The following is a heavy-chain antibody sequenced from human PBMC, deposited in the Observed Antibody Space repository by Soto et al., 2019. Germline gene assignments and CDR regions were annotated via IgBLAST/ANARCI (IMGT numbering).Heavy chain of an antibody. Sequence: QVQLVQSGAEVKEPGSSVRVSCKASGGTFDNFIMNWVRQTPGQGLEWMGGIVPMLGTPTYAEKFKGRVTISATGSTSTMDMEVTSRRSEDTAIYYCARNGTYSSSLSQYAGMDVWGQGTTVTVSS. CDR2: IVPMLGTP. V-gene: IGHV1-69*01. CDR1: GGTFDNFI. D-gene: IGHD1-26*01. J-gene: IGHJ6*02. CDR3: ARNGTYSSSLSQYAGMDV.